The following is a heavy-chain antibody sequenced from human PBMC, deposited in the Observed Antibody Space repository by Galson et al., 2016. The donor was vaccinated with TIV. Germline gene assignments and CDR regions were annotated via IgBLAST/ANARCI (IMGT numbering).Heavy chain of an antibody. CDR2: ISYDGTIG. D-gene: IGHD5-12*01. CDR3: AREEASGHDPFRVTIGFEN. Sequence: LRLSCAASGFTFSYYPMHWVRQAPGKALEWVAIISYDGTIGTYADSVKGRFTISRDNSKNTLYLQINSLRAEDTAVYYCAREEASGHDPFRVTIGFENWGQGTLVTVSS. J-gene: IGHJ4*02. CDR1: GFTFSYYP. V-gene: IGHV3-30*04.